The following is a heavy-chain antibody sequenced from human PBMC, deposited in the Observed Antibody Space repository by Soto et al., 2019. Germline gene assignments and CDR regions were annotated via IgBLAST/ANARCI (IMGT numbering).Heavy chain of an antibody. J-gene: IGHJ6*02. Sequence: QMQLVESGGGVVQPGNSLRLSCAASGFIFSNYAMHWVRQAPGKGLEWVALISYDGRYIYYADSVKDRFAISRDNSKKTVELLMNSLRREDTAVYYCARDVTDYVLDVWGQGTTVNVSS. CDR3: ARDVTDYVLDV. CDR1: GFIFSNYA. D-gene: IGHD3-9*01. V-gene: IGHV3-30*03. CDR2: ISYDGRYI.